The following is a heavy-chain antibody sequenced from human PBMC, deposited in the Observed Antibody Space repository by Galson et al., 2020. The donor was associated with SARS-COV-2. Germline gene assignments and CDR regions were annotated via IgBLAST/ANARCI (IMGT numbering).Heavy chain of an antibody. CDR3: TRVSYSTLFYYYGMDV. D-gene: IGHD4-4*01. CDR1: GFTFGDYA. J-gene: IGHJ6*02. Sequence: TGGSLRLSCTASGFTFGDYAMSWVRQAPGKGLEWVGFIRSKAYGGTTEYAASVKGRFTISRDDSKSIAYLQMNSLKTEDTAVYYCTRVSYSTLFYYYGMDVWGQGTTVTVSS. V-gene: IGHV3-49*04. CDR2: IRSKAYGGTT.